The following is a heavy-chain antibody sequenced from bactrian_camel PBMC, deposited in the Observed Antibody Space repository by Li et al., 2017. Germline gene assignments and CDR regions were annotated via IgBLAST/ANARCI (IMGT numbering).Heavy chain of an antibody. CDR3: MAQVVDGVDGSYVI. CDR2: IGDGGFTP. CDR1: GFTFSDYW. V-gene: IGHV3S25*01. D-gene: IGHD5*01. Sequence: QLVESGGGLVQPGGSLRLSGEASGFTFSDYWMYWVRQAPGKGLEWVSSIGDGGFTPDYADSVKGQFIISRNNSENTVYLQMNNQRPDDSAVYYSMAQVVDGVDGSYVIWGQGTQVTVS. J-gene: IGHJ4*01.